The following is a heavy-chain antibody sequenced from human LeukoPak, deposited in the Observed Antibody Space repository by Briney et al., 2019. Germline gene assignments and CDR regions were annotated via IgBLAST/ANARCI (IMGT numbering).Heavy chain of an antibody. Sequence: PLSLTCTVSGDSISSGSHYWSWIRQPAGKGLEWIGRIYASGSTNYNPSLQGRVTISIDTSKNLFSLKLSSVTAADTALYYCARRKCSGGRCSSFFDSWGQGTLVTVSS. CDR3: ARRKCSGGRCSSFFDS. CDR1: GDSISSGSHY. V-gene: IGHV4-61*02. J-gene: IGHJ4*02. CDR2: IYASGST. D-gene: IGHD2-15*01.